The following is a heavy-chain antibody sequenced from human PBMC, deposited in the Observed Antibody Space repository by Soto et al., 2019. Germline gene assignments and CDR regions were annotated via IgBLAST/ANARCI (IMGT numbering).Heavy chain of an antibody. J-gene: IGHJ4*02. D-gene: IGHD5-12*01. V-gene: IGHV4-34*01. CDR2: INHSGST. Sequence: QVQLQQWGAGLLKPSETLSLTCAVYGGSFSGYYWSWIRQPPGKGLEWIGEINHSGSTNYNPSLKSRVSKSVDMXKNQFSLKLSAVTAADTAVYYCARGSRDGYNCFDYWGQGTLVTVSS. CDR1: GGSFSGYY. CDR3: ARGSRDGYNCFDY.